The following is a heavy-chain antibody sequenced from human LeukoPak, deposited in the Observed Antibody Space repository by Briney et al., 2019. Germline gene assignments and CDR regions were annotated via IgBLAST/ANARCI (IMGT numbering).Heavy chain of an antibody. J-gene: IGHJ6*04. Sequence: PGGSLRLSCAASGFSVSSNFMSWVRQAPGKGLEWVSVIYSGGTTYYADSVKGRFTISRDNSKNTLSRQMNNLRAEDTAVYYCARDGYGNNYMDVWGKGTTVTVSS. V-gene: IGHV3-53*01. D-gene: IGHD1/OR15-1a*01. CDR3: ARDGYGNNYMDV. CDR1: GFSVSSNF. CDR2: IYSGGTT.